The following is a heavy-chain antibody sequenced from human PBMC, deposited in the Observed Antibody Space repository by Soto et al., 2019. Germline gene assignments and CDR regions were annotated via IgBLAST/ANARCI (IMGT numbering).Heavy chain of an antibody. V-gene: IGHV3-30*18. CDR3: AKEIAVAGDLDY. Sequence: GGSLRLSCVASGFAFTYYGIHWVRQAPGKGLEWVGVISSDGMTTYYADSVKGGFTISRDNSKNTLFLQMDSLRPDDTAVYYCAKEIAVAGDLDYWGHGTLVTVSS. D-gene: IGHD6-19*01. CDR2: ISSDGMTT. J-gene: IGHJ4*01. CDR1: GFAFTYYG.